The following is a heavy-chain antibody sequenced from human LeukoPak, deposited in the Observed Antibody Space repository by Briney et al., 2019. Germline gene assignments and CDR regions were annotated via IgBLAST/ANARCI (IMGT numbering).Heavy chain of an antibody. CDR2: IKQDGSAK. CDR3: AELGITMIGGV. J-gene: IGHJ6*04. CDR1: GFTFSSYG. Sequence: GGSLRLSCAASGFTFSSYGMNWVRQAPGKGLEWVANIKQDGSAKFYVDSVKGRFTISRDNAKNSLYLQMNSLRAEDTAVYYCAELGITMIGGVWGKGTTVTISS. D-gene: IGHD3-10*02. V-gene: IGHV3-7*01.